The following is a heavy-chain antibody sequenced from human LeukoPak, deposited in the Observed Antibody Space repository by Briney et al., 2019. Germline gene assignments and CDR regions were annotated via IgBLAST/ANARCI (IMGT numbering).Heavy chain of an antibody. CDR3: GRRFAVSSGFDL. J-gene: IGHJ4*02. D-gene: IGHD3-3*01. Sequence: GGSLRLSCAASGFTVTSNYMTWDRQPPGKGLEWVSVFYGGGTTYYADSVKGRFTISRDISKNTLYLQMSSLRDEDTAVYYCGRRFAVSSGFDLWGQGTLVTVSS. CDR1: GFTVTSNY. V-gene: IGHV3-66*02. CDR2: FYGGGTT.